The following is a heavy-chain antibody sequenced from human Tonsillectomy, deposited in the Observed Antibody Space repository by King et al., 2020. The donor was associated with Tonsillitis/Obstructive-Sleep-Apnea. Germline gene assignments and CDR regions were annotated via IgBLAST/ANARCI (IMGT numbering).Heavy chain of an antibody. CDR2: INHSGST. D-gene: IGHD3-10*01. V-gene: IGHV4-34*01. CDR3: ARGVPYYYGSGSYYNEHYYYYMDV. CDR1: DGSFSNYY. J-gene: IGHJ6*03. Sequence: VQLQQWGAGLLKPSETLSLTCAVYDGSFSNYYWTWIRQPPGKGLEWIGEINHSGSTNYNPSLKSRVTISVDTSKNQFSLKLSSVTAADTAVYYCARGVPYYYGSGSYYNEHYYYYMDVWGKGTTVTVSS.